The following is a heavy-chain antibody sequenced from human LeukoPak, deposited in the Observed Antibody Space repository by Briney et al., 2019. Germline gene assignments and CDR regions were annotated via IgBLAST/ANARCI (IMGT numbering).Heavy chain of an antibody. Sequence: GGSLRLSCAASGFTFSSYAMHWVRQAPGKGLEWVALISYDGSNKYYADSVKGRFTVSRDNSKNTLYLQMNSLRAEDTAVYYCARDPVYYDSSGYYCGYFDYWGQGTLVTVSS. CDR2: ISYDGSNK. D-gene: IGHD3-22*01. CDR3: ARDPVYYDSSGYYCGYFDY. J-gene: IGHJ4*02. V-gene: IGHV3-30-3*01. CDR1: GFTFSSYA.